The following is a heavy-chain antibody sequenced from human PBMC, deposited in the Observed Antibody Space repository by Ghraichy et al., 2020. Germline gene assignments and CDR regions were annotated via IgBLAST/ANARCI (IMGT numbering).Heavy chain of an antibody. V-gene: IGHV4-59*01. CDR2: IDYSAKS. CDR3: ARFLVVPGAMQYFYYYMDV. CDR1: GASISSSL. Sequence: ESLNISCSVSGASISSSLWSWIRQAPGKGLEWIAYIDYSAKSKFNPSLKTQINMSVDVSKSQYSLNLSSVTAADTAVYFCARFLVVPGAMQYFYYYMDVWGKGTTVTVSS. D-gene: IGHD2-2*01. J-gene: IGHJ6*03.